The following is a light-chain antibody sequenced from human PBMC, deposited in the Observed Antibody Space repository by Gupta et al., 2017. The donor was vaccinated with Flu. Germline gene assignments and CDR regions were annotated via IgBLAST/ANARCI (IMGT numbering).Light chain of an antibody. CDR1: QSVNNNL. CDR2: GAS. Sequence: IVLTQYPDSLSLLPGETATLSCRASQSVNNNLLTWYQQKPGQAPRLLIYGASSRATGIPDRFSGSGSGTDFTLTIRRLDPEDFAVYYCQQYGSSGYTFGQGTKLEIK. V-gene: IGKV3-20*01. J-gene: IGKJ2*01. CDR3: QQYGSSGYT.